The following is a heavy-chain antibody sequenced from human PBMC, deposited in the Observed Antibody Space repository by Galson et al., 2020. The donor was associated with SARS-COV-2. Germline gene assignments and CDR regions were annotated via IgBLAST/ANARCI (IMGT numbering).Heavy chain of an antibody. CDR3: TTYSYGSLYYYYGMDG. Sequence: GESLKISCAASGFTFSNAWMSWVRQAPGKGLEWVGRIKSKTDGGTTDYAAPVKGRFTISRDDSKNTLYLQMNSLKTEDTAVYYCTTYSYGSLYYYYGMDGWGQGTTVTVSS. J-gene: IGHJ6*02. D-gene: IGHD5-18*01. CDR2: IKSKTDGGTT. V-gene: IGHV3-15*01. CDR1: GFTFSNAW.